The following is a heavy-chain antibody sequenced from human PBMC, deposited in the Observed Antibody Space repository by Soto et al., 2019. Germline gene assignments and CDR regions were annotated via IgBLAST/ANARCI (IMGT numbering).Heavy chain of an antibody. J-gene: IGHJ3*02. CDR2: ISSSGSTI. CDR1: GFTFSSYE. V-gene: IGHV3-48*03. CDR3: ATTLVVVKDAFDI. Sequence: EVQLVESGGGLVQPGGSLRLSCAASGFTFSSYEMNWVRQAPGKGLEWVSYISSSGSTIYYADSVKGRFTIYRDNAKNSLYLQMNSLRAEDTAVYYCATTLVVVKDAFDIWGQGTMVTVSS. D-gene: IGHD2-15*01.